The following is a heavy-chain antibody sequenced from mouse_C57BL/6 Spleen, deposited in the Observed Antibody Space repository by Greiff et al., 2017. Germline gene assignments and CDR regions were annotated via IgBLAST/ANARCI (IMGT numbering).Heavy chain of an antibody. D-gene: IGHD2-12*01. V-gene: IGHV5-17*01. CDR3: ARYSSYYFDY. CDR2: ISSGSSTI. CDR1: GFTFSDYG. J-gene: IGHJ2*01. Sequence: DVKLVESGGGLVKPGGSLKLSCAASGFTFSDYGMHWVRQAPEKGLEWVAYISSGSSTIYYADTLKGRFTISGDNAKNTLFLQMTSLRSEDTAMYYCARYSSYYFDYWGQGTTLTVSS.